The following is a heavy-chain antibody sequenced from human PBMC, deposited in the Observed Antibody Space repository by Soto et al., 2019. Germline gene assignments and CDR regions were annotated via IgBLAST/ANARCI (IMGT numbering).Heavy chain of an antibody. V-gene: IGHV4-31*03. CDR1: GGSISSGGYY. Sequence: QVQLQESGPGLVKPSQTLSLTCTVSGGSISSGGYYWSWIRQHPGKGLEWIGYIYYSGSTYYNPSLKSRVTIXXDXSXXQFSLKLSSVTAADTAVYYCARANRGLRYPSWFDPWGQGTLVTVSS. CDR3: ARANRGLRYPSWFDP. J-gene: IGHJ5*02. D-gene: IGHD7-27*01. CDR2: IYYSGST.